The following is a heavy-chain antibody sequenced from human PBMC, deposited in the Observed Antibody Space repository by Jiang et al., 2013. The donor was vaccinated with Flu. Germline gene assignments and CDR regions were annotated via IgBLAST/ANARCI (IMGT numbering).Heavy chain of an antibody. CDR3: AKNEVNYFDP. CDR2: IYYSGST. CDR1: GGSVSSGDYY. Sequence: TCAVSGGSVSSGDYYWSWIRQPPGKGLEWIGYIYYSGSTNYNPSLRSRVTISLDTSKNQFSLKLSSVTAADTAVYYCAKNEVNYFDPWGQGTLVTVSS. V-gene: IGHV4-61*08. J-gene: IGHJ5*02. D-gene: IGHD4-11*01.